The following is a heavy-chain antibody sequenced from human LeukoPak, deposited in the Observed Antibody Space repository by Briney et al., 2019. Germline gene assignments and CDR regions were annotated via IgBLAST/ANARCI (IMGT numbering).Heavy chain of an antibody. Sequence: GGSLRLSCAASGFTFSSYGMHWVRQAPGKGLEWVAVIWYDGSNKYYADSVKGRFTISRDNSKNTLYLQMNSLRAEDTAVYYCAKDTLRITMVRGSLSAGYWGQGTLVTVSS. V-gene: IGHV3-33*06. D-gene: IGHD3-10*01. CDR1: GFTFSSYG. CDR3: AKDTLRITMVRGSLSAGY. CDR2: IWYDGSNK. J-gene: IGHJ4*02.